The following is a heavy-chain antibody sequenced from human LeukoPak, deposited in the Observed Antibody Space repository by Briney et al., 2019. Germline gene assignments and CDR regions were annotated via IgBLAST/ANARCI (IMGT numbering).Heavy chain of an antibody. CDR2: IRYDGSNK. J-gene: IGHJ4*02. D-gene: IGHD1-26*01. CDR3: AKDRKSGSKKVYYSDY. CDR1: GFTFSSYG. V-gene: IGHV3-30*02. Sequence: GGSLRLSCAASGFTFSSYGMHWVRQAPGKGLEWVAFIRYDGSNKYYADSVKGRFTISRDNSKNTLYLQMNSLRAEDTAVYYCAKDRKSGSKKVYYSDYWGQGTLVTVSS.